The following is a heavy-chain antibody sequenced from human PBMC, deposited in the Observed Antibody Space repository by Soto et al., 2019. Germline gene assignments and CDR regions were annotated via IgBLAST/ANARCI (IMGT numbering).Heavy chain of an antibody. CDR1: GGSISSSSYY. Sequence: SETLSLTCTVSGGSISSSSYYWGWIRQPPGKGLEWIGSIYYSGSTYYNPSLKSRVTISVDTSKNQFSLKLSSVTAADTAVYYCAGTEGLFYLYYFDYWGQGTLVTVSS. V-gene: IGHV4-39*01. CDR3: AGTEGLFYLYYFDY. D-gene: IGHD3-3*01. CDR2: IYYSGST. J-gene: IGHJ4*02.